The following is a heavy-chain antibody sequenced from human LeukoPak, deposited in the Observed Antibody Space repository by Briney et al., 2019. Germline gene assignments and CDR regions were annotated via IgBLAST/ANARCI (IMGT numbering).Heavy chain of an antibody. CDR2: ISYDGTNK. J-gene: IGHJ4*02. CDR1: GFTFNTYG. V-gene: IGHV3-30*18. D-gene: IGHD1-26*01. Sequence: PGGSLRLSCAVSGFTFNTYGIHWVRQTPNKGLEWVALISYDGTNKYYADSVKSRFTISRDNSKNTLYLQMDSLRAEDTAVYYCAKDRSGMGYYFDFWGQGTLVTVSS. CDR3: AKDRSGMGYYFDF.